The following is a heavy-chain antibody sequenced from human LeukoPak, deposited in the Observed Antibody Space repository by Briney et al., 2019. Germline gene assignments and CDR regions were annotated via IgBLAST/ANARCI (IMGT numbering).Heavy chain of an antibody. J-gene: IGHJ4*02. D-gene: IGHD6-19*01. V-gene: IGHV3-21*01. CDR2: IDTTSTYI. CDR1: GFTFSSYA. Sequence: PGGSLRLSCAASGFTFSSYAMSWVRQAPGKGLEWVSSIDTTSTYIYYADSVKGRFTISRDNAKNSLSLQMNSLRAEDTAVYYCARRLLGIEVAADYWGQGTLVTVSS. CDR3: ARRLLGIEVAADY.